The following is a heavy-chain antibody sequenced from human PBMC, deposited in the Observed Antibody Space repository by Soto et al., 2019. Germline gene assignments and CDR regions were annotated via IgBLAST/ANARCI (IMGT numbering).Heavy chain of an antibody. J-gene: IGHJ4*02. D-gene: IGHD3-22*01. Sequence: PGGSLRLSCAASGFTFSSYGMHWVRQAPGKGLEWVAVIWYDGSNKYYADSVRGRFTISRDNSKNTLYLQMNSLRAEDTAVYYCARDGLAYYYDSAAYYFDYWGQGTLVTVSS. CDR1: GFTFSSYG. V-gene: IGHV3-33*01. CDR2: IWYDGSNK. CDR3: ARDGLAYYYDSAAYYFDY.